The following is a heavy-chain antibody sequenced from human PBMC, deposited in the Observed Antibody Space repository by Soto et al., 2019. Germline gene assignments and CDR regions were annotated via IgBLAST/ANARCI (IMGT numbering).Heavy chain of an antibody. J-gene: IGHJ6*02. CDR2: IIPVFGMV. CDR1: GGNPSNSA. Sequence: LLVQPGAEVKKPGSSVKVSCKASGGNPSNSAISWVRQAPGQELEWVGGIIPVFGMVNYAQNFQGRVPLTADESTSSAYMGLSSVRSADTAAFYCGGGRIVVVGSRAYYGLDVWGPGATVTGSS. D-gene: IGHD3-22*01. CDR3: GGGRIVVVGSRAYYGLDV. V-gene: IGHV1-69*01.